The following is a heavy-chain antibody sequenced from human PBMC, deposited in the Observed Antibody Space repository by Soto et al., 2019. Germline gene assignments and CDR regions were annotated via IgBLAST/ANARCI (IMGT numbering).Heavy chain of an antibody. Sequence: GSGPTLVNPTQTLTLTCTFSGFSLTTRGVGVGWIRQPPGKALEWLALIYWDDDEGYSPSLKTRLTISKDTSKNQVVLTMTNMDPVDTATYYCAQEVALYYGMDVWGQGTTVTVSS. CDR2: IYWDDDE. CDR1: GFSLTTRGVG. V-gene: IGHV2-5*02. J-gene: IGHJ6*02. CDR3: AQEVALYYGMDV. D-gene: IGHD5-12*01.